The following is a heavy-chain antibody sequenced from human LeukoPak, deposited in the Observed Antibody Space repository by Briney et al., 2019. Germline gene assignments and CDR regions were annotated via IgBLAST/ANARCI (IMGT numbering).Heavy chain of an antibody. CDR1: GFTFSSYG. CDR2: IRYDGSNK. Sequence: GGSPRLSCAASGFTFSSYGMHWVRQAPGKGLEWVAFIRYDGSNKYYADSVKGRFTISRDNSKNTLYLQMNSLRAEDTAVYYCAKDLVGYGSGHDAFDIWGQGTMVTVSS. D-gene: IGHD3-10*01. V-gene: IGHV3-30*02. CDR3: AKDLVGYGSGHDAFDI. J-gene: IGHJ3*02.